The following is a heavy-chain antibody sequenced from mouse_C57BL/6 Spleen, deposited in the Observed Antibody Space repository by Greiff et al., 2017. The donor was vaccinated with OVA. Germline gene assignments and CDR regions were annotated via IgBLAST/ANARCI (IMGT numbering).Heavy chain of an antibody. CDR2: IYPGDGDT. CDR1: GYAFSSSW. CDR3: ARRTAQALDY. Sequence: QVQLQQSGPELVKPGASVKISCKASGYAFSSSWMNWVKQRPGKGLEWIGRIYPGDGDTNYNGKFKGKATLTADKSSSTAYMQLSSLTSEDSAVYFCARRTAQALDYWGQCTTLTVSS. V-gene: IGHV1-82*01. D-gene: IGHD3-2*02. J-gene: IGHJ2*01.